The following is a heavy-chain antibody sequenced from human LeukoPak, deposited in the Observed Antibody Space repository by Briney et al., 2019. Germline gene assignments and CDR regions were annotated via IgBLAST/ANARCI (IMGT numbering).Heavy chain of an antibody. CDR1: GFTFDDYA. CDR2: ISWNSGSI. D-gene: IGHD3-22*01. Sequence: GRSLRLSCAASGFTFDDYAMHWVRQAPGKGLEWVSGISWNSGSIGYADSVKGRFTISRDNAKNSLYLQMNSLRAEDTALYYCAKEGGYYSNDAFDIWGQGTMVTVSS. V-gene: IGHV3-9*01. J-gene: IGHJ3*02. CDR3: AKEGGYYSNDAFDI.